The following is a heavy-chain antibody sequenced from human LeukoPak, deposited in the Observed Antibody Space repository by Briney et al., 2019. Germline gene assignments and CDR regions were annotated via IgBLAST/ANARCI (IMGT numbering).Heavy chain of an antibody. J-gene: IGHJ4*02. Sequence: QPGGSLRLSCAASGFTLSSYWMHWVRQAPGKGLVCVSRINSDGSSTSYADSVKGRFTISRDNAKNTLYLQMNSLRVEDTAVYYCARGKGPSPSYGDFDYWGQGTLVTVSS. CDR3: ARGKGPSPSYGDFDY. D-gene: IGHD4-17*01. V-gene: IGHV3-74*01. CDR1: GFTLSSYW. CDR2: INSDGSST.